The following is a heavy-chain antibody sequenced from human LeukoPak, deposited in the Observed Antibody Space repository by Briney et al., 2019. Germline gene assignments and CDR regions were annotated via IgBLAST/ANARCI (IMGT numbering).Heavy chain of an antibody. V-gene: IGHV3-11*01. D-gene: IGHD6-13*01. CDR2: ISNSGSI. J-gene: IGHJ4*02. CDR3: TRHLDGIAAYDY. CDR1: GFTFSDYY. Sequence: PGGSLRLSCAASGFTFSDYYMNWIRQAPGKGLEWLSYISNSGSISYAGSLKGRFTISRDNAKNSLYLQMNSLRVEDTAVYYCTRHLDGIAAYDYWGQGSLVTVSS.